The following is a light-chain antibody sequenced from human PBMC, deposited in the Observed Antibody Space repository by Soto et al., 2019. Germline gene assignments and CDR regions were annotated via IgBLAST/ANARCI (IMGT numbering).Light chain of an antibody. Sequence: EIVMTQSPATLSVSPRERATLSYRASQNINNNLAWYQQKPGQVPRLLIYHASTGATGIPARFSGSGSGTELTLTISSVQSEDFAVYYCQQYNDWPLTFGGGTKVEIK. J-gene: IGKJ4*01. CDR1: QNINNN. CDR3: QQYNDWPLT. CDR2: HAS. V-gene: IGKV3-15*01.